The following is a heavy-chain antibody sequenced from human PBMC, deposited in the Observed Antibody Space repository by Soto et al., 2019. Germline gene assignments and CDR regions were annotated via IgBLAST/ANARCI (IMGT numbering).Heavy chain of an antibody. Sequence: QGQLVQSGAEVKNPGASVKVSCRTSGYTFTKYGVGWVRQAPGQGLEWMGWISGSSGNANYAEKVQGRITLTTDTSTRTAYIELRSRTSDDTAVYYCAREMAGLGGEYDYWGQGTLVTVSS. CDR2: ISGSSGNA. CDR3: AREMAGLGGEYDY. CDR1: GYTFTKYG. J-gene: IGHJ4*02. D-gene: IGHD3-16*01. V-gene: IGHV1-18*01.